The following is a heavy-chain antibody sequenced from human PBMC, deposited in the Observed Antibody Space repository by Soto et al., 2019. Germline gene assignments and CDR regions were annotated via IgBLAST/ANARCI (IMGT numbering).Heavy chain of an antibody. CDR1: GGTFNSYA. CDR3: TRCGIRYHSIGYYLGIDGMDV. V-gene: IGHV1-69*12. J-gene: IGHJ6*02. CDR2: TIPMFGTT. D-gene: IGHD3-22*01. Sequence: QVQLVQSGAEVKKPESSVRVSCKASGGTFNSYAITWVRQAPGQGLEWMGGTIPMFGTTNYAEKFQGRVTIIADESTHTAHMELSSLRSEDTAVYYCTRCGIRYHSIGYYLGIDGMDVWGQGTTVIVSS.